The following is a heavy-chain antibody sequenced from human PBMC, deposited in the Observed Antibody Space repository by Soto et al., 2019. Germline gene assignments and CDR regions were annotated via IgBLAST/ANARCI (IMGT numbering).Heavy chain of an antibody. Sequence: EVQLLESGGGLVQPGRSLRLSCAASGFTFSNYAMSWVRQAPGQGLDWVSAVSGSGGTTYYADSVKGRFTISRDNSKNTLFLQMNSLRAEDAAVYYCAKFFVETGSNSGWPWSLHYCVQGTLVTVSS. CDR1: GFTFSNYA. D-gene: IGHD6-25*01. CDR3: AKFFVETGSNSGWPWSLHY. J-gene: IGHJ4*02. V-gene: IGHV3-23*01. CDR2: VSGSGGTT.